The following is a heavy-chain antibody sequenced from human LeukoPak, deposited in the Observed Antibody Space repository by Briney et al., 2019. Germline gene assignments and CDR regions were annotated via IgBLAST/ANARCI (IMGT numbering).Heavy chain of an antibody. CDR1: GYTFSTHD. V-gene: IGHV1-8*01. CDR2: MNPNSGNT. Sequence: GASVKVSCKASGYTFSTHDINWVRQATGQGLEWMGWMNPNSGNTGYAQKFQGRVTMTRSTSMTTAYMELSSLTSEDTAVYYCARGTEASDYWGQGTLVTVSS. CDR3: ARGTEASDY. J-gene: IGHJ4*02. D-gene: IGHD1-1*01.